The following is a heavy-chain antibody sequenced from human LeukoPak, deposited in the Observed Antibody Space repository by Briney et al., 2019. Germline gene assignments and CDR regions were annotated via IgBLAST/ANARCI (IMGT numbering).Heavy chain of an antibody. Sequence: SETLSLTCTVSGGSIHNYYWSWIRQPPGKGLEWIGTIFYSGSTNYSPSLKSRVTISVDTSKNQFSLKLSSVTAADTAVYYCARNSNGRGLYYVVYWGPGTLVTVSS. CDR2: IFYSGST. D-gene: IGHD5-12*01. J-gene: IGHJ4*02. CDR3: ARNSNGRGLYYVVY. V-gene: IGHV4-59*01. CDR1: GGSIHNYY.